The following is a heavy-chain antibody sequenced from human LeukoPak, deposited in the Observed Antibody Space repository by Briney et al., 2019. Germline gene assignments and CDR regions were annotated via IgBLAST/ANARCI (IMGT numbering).Heavy chain of an antibody. D-gene: IGHD3-10*01. J-gene: IGHJ6*02. CDR3: ARGPFDYYGSGSYFMDV. CDR1: GGSFGGYY. V-gene: IGHV4-34*01. CDR2: INHSGST. Sequence: SETLSLTCAVYGGSFGGYYWSWIRQPPGKGLEWIGEINHSGSTNYNPSLKSRVTISVDTSKNQFSLKLSSVTAADTAVYYCARGPFDYYGSGSYFMDVWGQGTTVTVSS.